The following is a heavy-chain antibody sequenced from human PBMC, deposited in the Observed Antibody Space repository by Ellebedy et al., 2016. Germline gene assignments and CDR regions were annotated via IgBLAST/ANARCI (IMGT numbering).Heavy chain of an antibody. J-gene: IGHJ4*02. Sequence: SETLSLTCSVSGGSISGSSYYWGWIRQPPGKGLEWIGSIYYSGSTYCNPSLKGRVTMSLDTSKNQFSLKLTSVTAADTAVYYCAIQWLARGYYFDYWGQGSLVTVSS. V-gene: IGHV4-39*07. CDR2: IYYSGST. CDR1: GGSISGSSYY. D-gene: IGHD6-19*01. CDR3: AIQWLARGYYFDY.